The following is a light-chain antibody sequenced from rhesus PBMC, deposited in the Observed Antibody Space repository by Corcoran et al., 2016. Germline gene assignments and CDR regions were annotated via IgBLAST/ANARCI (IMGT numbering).Light chain of an antibody. V-gene: IGLV2-32*02. J-gene: IGLJ1*01. CDR3: SSYAGSNTLYI. CDR1: SSDIGTYSY. Sequence: QAALTQPRSVSGSPGQSVTISCTGTSSDIGTYSYVSWYQQHPGTAPKLMIYEVIKRPSGVSDRFSGSKSGNTASLTISGLQAEDVADYDCSSYAGSNTLYIFGTGTRLTVL. CDR2: EVI.